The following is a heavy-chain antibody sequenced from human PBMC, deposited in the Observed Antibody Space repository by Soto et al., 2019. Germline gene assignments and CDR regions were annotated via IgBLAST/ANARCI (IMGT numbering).Heavy chain of an antibody. CDR1: GFTFSSYS. Sequence: GGSLRLSCAASGFTFSSYSMNWVRQAPGKGLEWVSSISSSSSYIYYADSVKARFTISRDNAKNSLYLQMNSLRAEDTAVYYCARDGAITGTMWGQGTLVTVSS. J-gene: IGHJ4*02. D-gene: IGHD1-7*01. CDR3: ARDGAITGTM. CDR2: ISSSSSYI. V-gene: IGHV3-21*01.